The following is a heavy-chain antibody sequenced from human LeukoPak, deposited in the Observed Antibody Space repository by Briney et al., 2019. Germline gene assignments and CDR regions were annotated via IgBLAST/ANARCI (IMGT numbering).Heavy chain of an antibody. D-gene: IGHD5-12*01. Sequence: KSSETLSLTCTVSGGSISSYYWSWIRQPPGKGLEWIGYIYYSGSTNYNPSLKSRVTISVDTSKNQFSLKLSSVTAADTAVYCCARSPSMVATIDYWGQGTLVTVSS. CDR3: ARSPSMVATIDY. V-gene: IGHV4-59*08. CDR1: GGSISSYY. CDR2: IYYSGST. J-gene: IGHJ4*02.